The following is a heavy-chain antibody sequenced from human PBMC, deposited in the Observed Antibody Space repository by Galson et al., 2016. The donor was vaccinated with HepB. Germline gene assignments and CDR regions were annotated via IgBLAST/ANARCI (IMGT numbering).Heavy chain of an antibody. V-gene: IGHV3-21*01. CDR3: ARDDGLSMHQNYGMDV. CDR2: IRSSSSYK. J-gene: IGHJ6*02. D-gene: IGHD2-2*01. CDR1: GFTFSSYS. Sequence: SLRLSCAASGFTFSSYSMNWVRQAAGKGLEWVSSIRSSSSYKYYADSVKGRFTISRDNAKNSLFLEMNSLRVEDTAVYYGARDDGLSMHQNYGMDVWGQGTTVTVSS.